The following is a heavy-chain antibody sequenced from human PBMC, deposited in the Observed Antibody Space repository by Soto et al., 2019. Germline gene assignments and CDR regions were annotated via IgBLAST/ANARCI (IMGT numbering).Heavy chain of an antibody. V-gene: IGHV1-8*01. CDR1: GLAFPIDD. Sequence: QVQLVQSGAEVKKPGASVQVSCKASGLAFPIDDIIWVRQTIGQGLEFMGWMNPSGSNTGYAQKFQGRATFTRNTPTSTAYMDLSGLRSEDTAVYYCARYRTKVPVAFDVWGQGTMVTVSS. CDR3: ARYRTKVPVAFDV. CDR2: MNPSGSNT. D-gene: IGHD3-16*02. J-gene: IGHJ3*01.